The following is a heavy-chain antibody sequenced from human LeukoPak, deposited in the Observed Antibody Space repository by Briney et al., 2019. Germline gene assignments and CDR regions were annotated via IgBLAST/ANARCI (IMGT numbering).Heavy chain of an antibody. CDR2: IYYSGST. Sequence: PSETLSLTCTVSGGSISSSSYYWGWIRQPPGKGLEWIGSIYYSGSTYYNPSLKSRVTISVDTSKNQFSLKLSSVTAADTAVYYCVMDGELSYWGQGTLVTVSS. J-gene: IGHJ4*02. CDR3: VMDGELSY. V-gene: IGHV4-39*07. CDR1: GGSISSSSYY. D-gene: IGHD3-10*01.